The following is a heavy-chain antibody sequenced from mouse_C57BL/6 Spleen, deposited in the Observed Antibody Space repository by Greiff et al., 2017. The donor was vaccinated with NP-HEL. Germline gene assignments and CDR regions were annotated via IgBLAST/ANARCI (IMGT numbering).Heavy chain of an antibody. CDR1: GYAFSSSW. CDR3: ARSSSGSWFAY. D-gene: IGHD3-2*02. Sequence: VQLQQSGPELVKPGASVKISCKASGYAFSSSWMNWVKQRPGKGLEWIGRIYPGDGDTNYNGKFKGNATLTADKSSSTAYMQLSSLTSEDSAVYFCARSSSGSWFAYWGQGTLVTVSA. V-gene: IGHV1-82*01. CDR2: IYPGDGDT. J-gene: IGHJ3*01.